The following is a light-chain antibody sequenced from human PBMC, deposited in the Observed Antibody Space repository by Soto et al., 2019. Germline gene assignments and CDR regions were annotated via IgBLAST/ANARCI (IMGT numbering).Light chain of an antibody. CDR2: DVS. Sequence: ALTQPASVSGSPGQSITISCTGTSSDVGGYNYVSWYQQHPGKAPKLMIHDVSNRPSGVSNRFSGSKSGNTASLTISGLQAEDEADYYCSSYTSSSTLGYVFGTGTKVTVL. V-gene: IGLV2-14*01. J-gene: IGLJ1*01. CDR1: SSDVGGYNY. CDR3: SSYTSSSTLGYV.